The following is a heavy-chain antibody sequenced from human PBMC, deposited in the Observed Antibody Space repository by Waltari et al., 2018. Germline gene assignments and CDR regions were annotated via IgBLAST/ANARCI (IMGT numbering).Heavy chain of an antibody. D-gene: IGHD2-15*01. CDR3: ARERPGYGGNLDY. Sequence: QVQLVQSGAEVKKPGSSVKVSCKASGGTFSSYAISWVRQAPGQGLEWMGGVIPSFGTANYAQKVQGRVTITADESTSTAYMELSSLRSEDTAVYYCARERPGYGGNLDYWGQGTLVTVSS. CDR2: VIPSFGTA. CDR1: GGTFSSYA. J-gene: IGHJ4*02. V-gene: IGHV1-69*13.